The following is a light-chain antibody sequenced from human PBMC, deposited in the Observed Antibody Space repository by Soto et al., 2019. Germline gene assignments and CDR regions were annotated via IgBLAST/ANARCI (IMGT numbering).Light chain of an antibody. J-gene: IGKJ5*01. Sequence: ETVMTQSPATLSVSPGDRATLSCRASRSVSRRLAWYQHRPGQSPRLLISGASMRASGVPVRFSGSGSGTDFTLTISRLEPEDFAVYYCQHYGETPITFGLGTQLEIK. CDR2: GAS. V-gene: IGKV3D-15*01. CDR1: RSVSRR. CDR3: QHYGETPIT.